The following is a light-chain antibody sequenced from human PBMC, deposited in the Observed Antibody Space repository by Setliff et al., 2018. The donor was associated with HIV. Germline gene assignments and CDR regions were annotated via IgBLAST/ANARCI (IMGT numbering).Light chain of an antibody. CDR2: EVK. Sequence: SALAQPASVSGSPGQSITISCTGTANDIGGYDFVSWYQQHPGKAPKLIISEVKNRPSGVSTRFSGSKSGNTAPLTISGLQAEDEADYYCGSYTGSNSLVFGGGTK. V-gene: IGLV2-14*01. CDR3: GSYTGSNSLV. J-gene: IGLJ2*01. CDR1: ANDIGGYDF.